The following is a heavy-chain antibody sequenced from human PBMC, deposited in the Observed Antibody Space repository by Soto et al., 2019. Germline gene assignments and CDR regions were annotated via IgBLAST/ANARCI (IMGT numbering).Heavy chain of an antibody. Sequence: SVKVSCKASGGTFSSYAISWVRQAPGQGLEWMGGIIPIFGTANYAQKYQGRVTITADKSTSTAYMELSSLRSEDTAVYYCASSASSYNWFDPWGQGTLVTVSS. D-gene: IGHD2-2*01. CDR2: IIPIFGTA. J-gene: IGHJ5*02. CDR3: ASSASSYNWFDP. CDR1: GGTFSSYA. V-gene: IGHV1-69*06.